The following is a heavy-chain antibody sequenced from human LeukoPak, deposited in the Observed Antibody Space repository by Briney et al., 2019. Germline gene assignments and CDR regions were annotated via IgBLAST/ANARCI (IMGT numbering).Heavy chain of an antibody. V-gene: IGHV3-21*01. J-gene: IGHJ4*02. CDR2: ISSSSSYI. CDR1: GFTFSSYS. D-gene: IGHD2-15*01. CDR3: ARVWEGIGGYCSGGSCYSIDY. Sequence: GGSLRLSCAASGFTFSSYSMNWVRQAPGKGLESVSSISSSSSYIYYADSVKGRFTISRDNAKNSLYLQMNSLRAEDTAVYYCARVWEGIGGYCSGGSCYSIDYWGQGTLVTVSS.